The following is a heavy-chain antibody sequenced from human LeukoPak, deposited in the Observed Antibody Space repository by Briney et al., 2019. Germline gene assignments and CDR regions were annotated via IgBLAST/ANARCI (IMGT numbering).Heavy chain of an antibody. CDR2: ISTSGST. V-gene: IGHV4-61*02. J-gene: IGHJ3*02. D-gene: IGHD2-2*01. CDR1: GYSISSGTYY. CDR3: ARFTGYCSGTSCYPNAFDI. Sequence: PSETLSLTCTVSGYSISSGTYYWTWIRQPAGKGLGWIGRISTSGSTNYNPSLKSRVTISLDTSKNQFSLKLSSVTAADTAVFYCARFTGYCSGTSCYPNAFDIWGQGTMVTVSP.